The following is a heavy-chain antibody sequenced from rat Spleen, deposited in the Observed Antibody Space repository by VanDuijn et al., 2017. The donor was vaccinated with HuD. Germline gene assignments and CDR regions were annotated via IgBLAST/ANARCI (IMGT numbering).Heavy chain of an antibody. D-gene: IGHD3-7*01. CDR3: TTAEGDY. CDR2: ILYDGSRT. J-gene: IGHJ2*01. V-gene: IGHV5S10*01. CDR1: RFNFSDYY. Sequence: EVQLVESGGGLVQPGRSLKLSCAASRFNFSDYYMAWVRQAPEKGLEWVATILYDGSRTYYRDSVKGRFTISRDNAKTTLYLQMDSLRSEDTATYYCTTAEGDYWGQGVMVTVSS.